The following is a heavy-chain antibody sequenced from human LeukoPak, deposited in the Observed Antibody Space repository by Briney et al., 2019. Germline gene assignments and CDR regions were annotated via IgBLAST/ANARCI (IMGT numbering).Heavy chain of an antibody. J-gene: IGHJ6*03. CDR1: GGPISSYY. V-gene: IGHV4-59*01. Sequence: SETLSLTCTVSGGPISSYYWSWIRQPPGKGLEWIGYIYYSGSTNYNPSLKSRVTISVDTSKNQFSLKLSSVTAADTAVYYCARVGDSSSSFYYYYYMDVWGKGTTVTVSS. CDR3: ARVGDSSSSFYYYYYMDV. D-gene: IGHD6-6*01. CDR2: IYYSGST.